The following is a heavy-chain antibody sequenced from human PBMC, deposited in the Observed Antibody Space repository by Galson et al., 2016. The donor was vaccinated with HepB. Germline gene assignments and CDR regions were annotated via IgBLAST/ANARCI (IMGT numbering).Heavy chain of an antibody. Sequence: SVKVSCKASGYTFTSYGISWVRQAPGQGLEWMGWISAYTGYTNYAQELQGRVTMTTDTSTSTAYMELRSLRSDDTAVDYCATSTSSWINWFAPWGQGTLVTVSS. CDR1: GYTFTSYG. D-gene: IGHD6-13*01. CDR3: ATSTSSWINWFAP. CDR2: ISAYTGYT. J-gene: IGHJ5*02. V-gene: IGHV1-18*01.